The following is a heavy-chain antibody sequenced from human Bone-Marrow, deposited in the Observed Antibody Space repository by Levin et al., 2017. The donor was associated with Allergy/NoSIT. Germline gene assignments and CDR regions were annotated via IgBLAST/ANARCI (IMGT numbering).Heavy chain of an antibody. CDR3: AAELYSRGRGCDFDP. CDR1: GYTFSISA. CDR2: IVVGSGTT. V-gene: IGHV1-58*02. Sequence: SVKVSCKASGYTFSISAMQWVRQGRGERLEWIGWIVVGSGTTSYAQKVQGRVSISRDMSTSTVYMELSSLRSEDTAVYYCAAELYSRGRGCDFDPWGQGTMVAVSS. J-gene: IGHJ3*01. D-gene: IGHD2-8*01.